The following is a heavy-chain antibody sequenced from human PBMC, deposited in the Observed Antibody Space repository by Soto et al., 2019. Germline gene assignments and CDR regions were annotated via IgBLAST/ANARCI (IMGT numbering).Heavy chain of an antibody. CDR2: IGQDGSQR. CDR1: GFTFSNYW. J-gene: IGHJ5*02. Sequence: GGSLRLSCTASGFTFSNYWMSWVRQAPGKGLEWVANIGQDGSQRNCVDSVKGRFTISRDNAENSLYLQMNSLRAEDTAIYYCASARHIGPWGQGTLVTVSS. V-gene: IGHV3-7*01. CDR3: ASARHIGP. D-gene: IGHD2-21*01.